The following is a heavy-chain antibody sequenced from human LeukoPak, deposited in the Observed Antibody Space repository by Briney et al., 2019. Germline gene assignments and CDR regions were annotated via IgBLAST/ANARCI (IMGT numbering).Heavy chain of an antibody. CDR2: ISSSGSTI. Sequence: GGSLRLSCVASGFTFSSYEMNWVRQAPGKGLEWVSYISSSGSTIYHPDSVKGRFTISRDNAKNSLYLQMNSLRAEDTAVYYCARARRISAYPSFFDYWGQGTLVTVSS. CDR3: ARARRISAYPSFFDY. D-gene: IGHD3-16*01. J-gene: IGHJ4*02. CDR1: GFTFSSYE. V-gene: IGHV3-48*03.